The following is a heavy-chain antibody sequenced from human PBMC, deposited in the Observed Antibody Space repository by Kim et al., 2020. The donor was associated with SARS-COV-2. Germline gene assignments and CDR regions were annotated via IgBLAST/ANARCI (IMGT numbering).Heavy chain of an antibody. CDR2: MNPKSGNT. D-gene: IGHD6-6*01. V-gene: IGHV1-8*01. Sequence: ASVKVSCKASGYRFNSFDINWVRQATGQGLEWMGWMNPKSGNTGYEQRFKGSVTLTKSTSESTAYMELSSLTFEDTAVYYCARGYSSSSQLYFFYMDVWG. J-gene: IGHJ6*03. CDR3: ARGYSSSSQLYFFYMDV. CDR1: GYRFNSFD.